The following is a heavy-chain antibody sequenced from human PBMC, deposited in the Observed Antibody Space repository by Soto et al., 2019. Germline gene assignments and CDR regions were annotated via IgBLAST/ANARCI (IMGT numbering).Heavy chain of an antibody. V-gene: IGHV4-39*01. CDR3: APLSVSLSGPYGIHV. D-gene: IGHD2-15*01. J-gene: IGHJ6*02. CDR1: GYSVSSSDYY. Sequence: LSLTCSVSGYSVSSSDYYWAWIRQPPGKGLEWIGSMLYSGLTYYNPSLKSRVTLSVDTSKNQFSVRLNSVTASDTAVYYCAPLSVSLSGPYGIHVWGPGTTVTVSS. CDR2: MLYSGLT.